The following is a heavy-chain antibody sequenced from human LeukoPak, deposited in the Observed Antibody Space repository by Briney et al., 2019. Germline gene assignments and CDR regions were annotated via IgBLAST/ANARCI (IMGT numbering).Heavy chain of an antibody. CDR1: GFTFSSYS. V-gene: IGHV3-23*01. CDR3: AKDGDILTGYHFDY. CDR2: ISGSGGST. Sequence: PGGSLRLSCAASGFTFSSYSMNWVRQAPGKGLEWVSAISGSGGSTYYADSVKGRFTISRDNSKNTLYLQMNSLRAEDTAVYYCAKDGDILTGYHFDYWGQGTLVTVSS. J-gene: IGHJ4*02. D-gene: IGHD3-9*01.